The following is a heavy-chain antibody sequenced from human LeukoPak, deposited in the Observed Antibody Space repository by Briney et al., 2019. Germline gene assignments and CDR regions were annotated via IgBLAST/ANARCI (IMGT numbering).Heavy chain of an antibody. CDR3: AKLRSGGPAAGNY. V-gene: IGHV3-23*01. J-gene: IGHJ4*02. CDR1: GFTFNTYA. CDR2: ISGSDDST. Sequence: TGGSLRLSCTATGFTFNTYAMSWVRQAPGKGLEWVSAISGSDDSTYYADSVKGRFTISRDNSKNTVYLQMNSLRAEDTAVYYCAKLRSGGPAAGNYWGQGTLVTVSS. D-gene: IGHD6-13*01.